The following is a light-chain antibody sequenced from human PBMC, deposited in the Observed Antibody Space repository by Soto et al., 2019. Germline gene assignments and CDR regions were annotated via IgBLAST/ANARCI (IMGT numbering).Light chain of an antibody. CDR3: QQYNSLWT. Sequence: DIQMTQAPSTLSASVVDRVTITCRASQSISSWLAWYQQKPGKAPKLLIYDASSLESGVPSRLSGSGSGTEFTLTISSLQPDDFATYYCQQYNSLWTFGQGTKVDIK. V-gene: IGKV1-5*01. CDR1: QSISSW. J-gene: IGKJ1*01. CDR2: DAS.